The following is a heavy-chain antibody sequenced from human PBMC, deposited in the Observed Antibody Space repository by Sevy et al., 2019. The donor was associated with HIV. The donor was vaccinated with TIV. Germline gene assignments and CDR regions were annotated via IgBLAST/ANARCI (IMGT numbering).Heavy chain of an antibody. V-gene: IGHV3-11*04. CDR1: GFTFSDYY. J-gene: IGHJ6*02. CDR3: ARDRDYYGSGTFDA. Sequence: GGSLRLSCAASGFTFSDYYMSWIRQAPGKGLEWVSYISSSGSTIYYADSVKGRFTISRDNAKNSLYLQMNSLRPEDTAMYFCARDRDYYGSGTFDAWGQGTTVTVSS. CDR2: ISSSGSTI. D-gene: IGHD3-10*01.